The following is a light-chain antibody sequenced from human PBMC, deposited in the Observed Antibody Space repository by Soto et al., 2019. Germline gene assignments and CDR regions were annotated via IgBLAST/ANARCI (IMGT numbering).Light chain of an antibody. CDR3: QHYNNWPTWT. J-gene: IGKJ1*01. CDR1: QSVSSN. Sequence: IVMTQSPDTLSVSPGERASLSCRASQSVSSNLAWYQQNPGQAPRLLIYDASARATGIPARFSGSGSGTGFTLTISSLQSEDFAVYYCQHYNNWPTWTFGQGTKVDI. V-gene: IGKV3-15*01. CDR2: DAS.